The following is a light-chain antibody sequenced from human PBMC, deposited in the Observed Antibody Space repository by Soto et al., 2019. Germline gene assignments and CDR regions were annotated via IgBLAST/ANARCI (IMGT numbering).Light chain of an antibody. Sequence: QSVLTQPASVSGSAGQSITISCTGTSSDVGGHNYVSWYQQHPGKAPKVMIYEVSNRPSGVSNRFSGSKSGNTASLTISGLQAEDEADYYCSAYTSSSTFYVFGTGTKVTVL. J-gene: IGLJ1*01. V-gene: IGLV2-14*01. CDR3: SAYTSSSTFYV. CDR2: EVS. CDR1: SSDVGGHNY.